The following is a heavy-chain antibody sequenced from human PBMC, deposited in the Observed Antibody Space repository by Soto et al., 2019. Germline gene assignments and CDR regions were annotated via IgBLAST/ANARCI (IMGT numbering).Heavy chain of an antibody. CDR2: INHSGST. D-gene: IGHD3-3*01. CDR3: ARALTIFGVVSD. J-gene: IGHJ4*02. Sequence: ETLSLTCAVSGGSFSGYYCSWIRQPPGKGLEWIGEINHSGSTNYNPSLKSRVTISVDTSKNQFSLKLSSVTAADTAVYYCARALTIFGVVSDCGQGTLVTVSS. V-gene: IGHV4-34*01. CDR1: GGSFSGYY.